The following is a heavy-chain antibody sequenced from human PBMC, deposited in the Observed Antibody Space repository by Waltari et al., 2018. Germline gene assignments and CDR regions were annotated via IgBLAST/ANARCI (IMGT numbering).Heavy chain of an antibody. D-gene: IGHD2-21*02. V-gene: IGHV1-2*06. CDR2: INPNSGGT. Sequence: QVQLVQSGAEVKKPGASVKVSCKASGYTFTGYYMHWVRQAPGQGLEWMGRINPNSGGTNYAQKVQGKVTMTRDTSISTAYMELGRLRSDDTAVYYCARDRDEYFQHWGQGTLVTVSS. CDR1: GYTFTGYY. CDR3: ARDRDEYFQH. J-gene: IGHJ1*01.